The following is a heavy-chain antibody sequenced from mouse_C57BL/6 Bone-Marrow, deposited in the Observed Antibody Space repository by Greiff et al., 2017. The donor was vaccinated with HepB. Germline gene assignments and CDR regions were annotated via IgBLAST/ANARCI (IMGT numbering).Heavy chain of an antibody. CDR2: ISDGGSYT. CDR3: ARDGDRSGSFAV. Sequence: EVQGVESGGGLVKPGGSLKLSCAASGFTFSSYAMSWVRQTPEKRLEWVATISDGGSYTYYPDNVKGRFTISRDNAKNNLYLQMSHLKSEDTAMCYCARDGDRSGSFAVWGQGTLVTVSA. V-gene: IGHV5-4*01. CDR1: GFTFSSYA. J-gene: IGHJ3*01. D-gene: IGHD3-2*02.